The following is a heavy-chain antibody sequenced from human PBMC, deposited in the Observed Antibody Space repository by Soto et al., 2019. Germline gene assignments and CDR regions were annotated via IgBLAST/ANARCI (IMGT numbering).Heavy chain of an antibody. CDR1: GFTFSSYG. Sequence: GGSLRLSCAASGFTFSSYGMHWVRQAPGKGLEWVALIWYDGSNKYYADSVKGRFTVSRDKSKNTLYLQVNSLRAEDTAVYYCGRAHSGSGNSGWFGPWGQGTLVTVSS. CDR2: IWYDGSNK. V-gene: IGHV3-33*01. J-gene: IGHJ5*02. D-gene: IGHD3-10*01. CDR3: GRAHSGSGNSGWFGP.